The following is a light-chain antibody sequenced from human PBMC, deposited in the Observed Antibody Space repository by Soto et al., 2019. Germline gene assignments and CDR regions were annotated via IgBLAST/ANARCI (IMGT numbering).Light chain of an antibody. CDR2: YDS. Sequence: SSELTQPPSVSVAPEKTATITCGGDNIGINAVHWYQQKPGQAPLLVVYYDSDRPPGIPERFSGSTSGNTATLTISRVEAGDEADYYCQLWNSSSDQGVFGGGTKLTVL. CDR1: NIGINA. V-gene: IGLV3-21*04. J-gene: IGLJ3*02. CDR3: QLWNSSSDQGV.